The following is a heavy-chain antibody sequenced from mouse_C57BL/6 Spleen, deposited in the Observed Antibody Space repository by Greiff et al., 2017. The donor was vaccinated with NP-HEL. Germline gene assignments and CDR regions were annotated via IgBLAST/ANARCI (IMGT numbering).Heavy chain of an antibody. V-gene: IGHV3-3*01. CDR1: GFSINSDCY. CDR3: ARGAYYSYAMDD. J-gene: IGHJ4*01. Sequence: EVQLQQSGPSLVRPSQTLSLTCTVTGFSINSDCYWIWIRQFPGNKLEYIGYTFYSGITYYNPSLESRTYITRDTSKNQFSLKLSSVTTEDTATYYCARGAYYSYAMDDWGQGTSVTVSS. CDR2: TFYSGIT. D-gene: IGHD2-12*01.